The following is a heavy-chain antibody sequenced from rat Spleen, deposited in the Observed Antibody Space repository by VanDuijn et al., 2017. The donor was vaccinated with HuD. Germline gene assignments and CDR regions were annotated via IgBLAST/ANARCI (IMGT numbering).Heavy chain of an antibody. Sequence: EVQLVESGGGLVQPGRSLKLSCVASGFTFNNYWMTWIRQAPGKGLEWVAYISYDGDTTYYRDSVKGRFTISRDNAKSTLYLQMDSLRSEDTATYYCARHPFYNNYGWFAYWGQGTLVTVSS. CDR3: ARHPFYNNYGWFAY. CDR2: ISYDGDTT. V-gene: IGHV5-31*01. CDR1: GFTFNNYW. J-gene: IGHJ3*01. D-gene: IGHD1-10*01.